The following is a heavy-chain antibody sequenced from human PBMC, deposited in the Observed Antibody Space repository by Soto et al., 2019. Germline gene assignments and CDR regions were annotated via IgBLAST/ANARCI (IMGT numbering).Heavy chain of an antibody. CDR2: INPSGGST. D-gene: IGHD6-13*01. CDR1: GYTFTSYY. J-gene: IGHJ4*02. V-gene: IGHV1-46*01. CDR3: ARVSSWSCFDY. Sequence: QVQLVQSGAEVKKPGASVKVSCKASGYTFTSYYMHWVRQAPGQGLEWMGIINPSGGSTSSAQKFQGRVTMTRDTSTSTVYMELSSLSSEDTAVYYCARVSSWSCFDYWGQGTLVTVSS.